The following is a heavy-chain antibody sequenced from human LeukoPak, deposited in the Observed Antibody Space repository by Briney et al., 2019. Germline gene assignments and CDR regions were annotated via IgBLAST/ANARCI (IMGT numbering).Heavy chain of an antibody. Sequence: SGTLSPTCAVSGGSITSDNWWTWVRQPPGKGLEWIGAIYHSGSTDYNPSLKSRVTISVDKSKNQFSLKLSSVTAADTAVYFCARDRDGMGVWGQGTTVTVSS. J-gene: IGHJ6*02. CDR2: IYHSGST. V-gene: IGHV4-4*02. CDR1: GGSITSDNW. CDR3: ARDRDGMGV.